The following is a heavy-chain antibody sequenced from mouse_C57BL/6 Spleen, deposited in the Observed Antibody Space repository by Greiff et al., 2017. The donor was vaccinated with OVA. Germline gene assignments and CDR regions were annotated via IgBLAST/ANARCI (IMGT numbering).Heavy chain of an antibody. CDR2: IYPGSGNT. J-gene: IGHJ4*01. V-gene: IGHV1-76*01. CDR1: GYTFTDYY. CDR3: ARGGTTVVAGAMDY. Sequence: VQGVESGAELVRPGASVKLSCKASGYTFTDYYINWVKQRPGQGLEWIARIYPGSGNTYYNEKFKGKATLTAEKSSSTAYMQLSSLTSEDSAVYFCARGGTTVVAGAMDYWGQGTSVTVSS. D-gene: IGHD1-1*01.